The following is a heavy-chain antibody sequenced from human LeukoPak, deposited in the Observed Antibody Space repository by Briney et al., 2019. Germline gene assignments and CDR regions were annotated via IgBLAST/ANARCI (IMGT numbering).Heavy chain of an antibody. D-gene: IGHD6-13*01. CDR1: GFTLSSYW. V-gene: IGHV3-7*03. CDR2: IKDDGSEK. J-gene: IGHJ4*02. Sequence: GGSLRLSCAASGFTLSSYWMSWVRQAPGMGLEWVANIKDDGSEKYYVDSVKGRFTISRDDAKNSLYLQMNSLRAEDTAVYCCARARDSSWDYWGQGTLVTVSS. CDR3: ARARDSSWDY.